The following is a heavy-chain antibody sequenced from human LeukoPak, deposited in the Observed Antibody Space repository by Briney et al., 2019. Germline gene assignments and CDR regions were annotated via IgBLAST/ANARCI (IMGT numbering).Heavy chain of an antibody. CDR1: EFTFSSYA. D-gene: IGHD4-17*01. J-gene: IGHJ4*02. CDR3: ARVVDHDYGDYYLDY. CDR2: ISSNGGST. V-gene: IGHV3-64*01. Sequence: GGSLRLSCAASEFTFSSYAMHWVRQAPGKGLEYVSAISSNGGSTYYANSVKGRFTISRDNSKNTLYLQMNSLRAEDTAVYYCARVVDHDYGDYYLDYWGQGTLVTVSS.